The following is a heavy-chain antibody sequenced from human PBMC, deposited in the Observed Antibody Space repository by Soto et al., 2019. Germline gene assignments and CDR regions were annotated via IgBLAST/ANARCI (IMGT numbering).Heavy chain of an antibody. CDR2: IYYSGST. V-gene: IGHV4-31*03. Sequence: QVQLQESGPGLVKPSQTLSLTCTVSGGSISSGGYYWTWIRQHPGKGREWIGYIYYSGSTYYNPSLKSRVNISVDTSKNQFSLKLSSVTAADTAVYYCARVCGGDCHYGMDVWGQGTTVTVSS. CDR3: ARVCGGDCHYGMDV. CDR1: GGSISSGGYY. D-gene: IGHD2-21*02. J-gene: IGHJ6*02.